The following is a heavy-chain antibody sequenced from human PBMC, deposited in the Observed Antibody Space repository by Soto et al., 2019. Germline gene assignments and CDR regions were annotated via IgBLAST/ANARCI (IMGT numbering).Heavy chain of an antibody. CDR1: GFTFRTYG. CDR3: AKAEREELTVGAFDI. Sequence: GGSLRLSCAASGFTFRTYGMHWVRQAPGKGLEWVALISYDGSDKYYADSVKGRFTISRDTSKNTLFLQMTSLRAEDTAVYYCAKAEREELTVGAFDIWGQGTMVTVSS. CDR2: ISYDGSDK. V-gene: IGHV3-30*18. D-gene: IGHD2-21*02. J-gene: IGHJ3*02.